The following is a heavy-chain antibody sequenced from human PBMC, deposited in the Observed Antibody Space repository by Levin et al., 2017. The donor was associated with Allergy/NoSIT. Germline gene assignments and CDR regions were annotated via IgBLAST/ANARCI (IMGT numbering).Heavy chain of an antibody. CDR1: AFTFSNYN. CDR2: ISSNSVTV. CDR3: ASRSGWGYFDL. D-gene: IGHD3-9*01. J-gene: IGHJ2*01. Sequence: GGSLRLSCSASAFTFSNYNMNWVRQAPRKGLEWISYISSNSVTVYYADSVKGRFTISRDNAKNSLYLQMNSLRGEDTAVYYCASRSGWGYFDLWGRGTLVTVSS. V-gene: IGHV3-48*01.